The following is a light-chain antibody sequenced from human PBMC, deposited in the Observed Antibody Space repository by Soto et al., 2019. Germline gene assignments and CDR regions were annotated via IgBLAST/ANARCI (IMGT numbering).Light chain of an antibody. CDR1: SSDVGRYNY. V-gene: IGLV2-14*01. CDR2: DVS. J-gene: IGLJ2*01. CDR3: SSYTSTGTDVV. Sequence: QSVLTQPASVSGSPGQSITISCTGTSSDVGRYNYVSWYQQHPGKAPKLMIYDVSFRPSGVSNRFSGSKSGNTASLTISGLQADDEADYYCSSYTSTGTDVVFGGGTQLTVL.